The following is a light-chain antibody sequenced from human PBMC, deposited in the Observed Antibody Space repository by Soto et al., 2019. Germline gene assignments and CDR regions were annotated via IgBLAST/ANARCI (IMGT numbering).Light chain of an antibody. V-gene: IGKV2-28*01. J-gene: IGKJ5*01. CDR2: LGS. Sequence: DLVMTQSPLSLPVTPGEPASISCRSSQSLLHSNGYNYLDWYLQKPGQSPQVLIYLGSNRASGVHDRFSGSGSGTDFTLKISRVEAEDVGVYYCMQALQTPTFGQGTRLEIK. CDR1: QSLLHSNGYNY. CDR3: MQALQTPT.